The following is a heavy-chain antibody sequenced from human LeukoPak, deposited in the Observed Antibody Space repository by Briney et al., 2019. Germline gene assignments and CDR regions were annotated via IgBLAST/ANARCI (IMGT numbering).Heavy chain of an antibody. CDR3: ARVAPTRGYASSGYYPLDY. J-gene: IGHJ4*02. V-gene: IGHV4-59*01. CDR1: GGSISGYY. D-gene: IGHD3-22*01. CDR2: VTYSGTT. Sequence: SETLSLTCTVSGGSISGYYWSWIRQPPGRGLEWIAYVTYSGTTNYNPSLKSRVTIAVDTSKNQFSLRLTSVTAADTAVYYCARVAPTRGYASSGYYPLDYWGQGTLVNVSS.